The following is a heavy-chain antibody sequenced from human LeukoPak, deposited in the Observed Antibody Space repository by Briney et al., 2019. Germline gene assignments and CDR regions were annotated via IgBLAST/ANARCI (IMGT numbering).Heavy chain of an antibody. D-gene: IGHD3-3*01. Sequence: ASVKVSCKASGYTFTSYYMHWVRQATGQGLEWMGWMNPNSGNTGYAQKFQGRVTMTRNTSISTAYMELSSLRSEDTAVYYCAGFANLRFLEWLSPHNGMDVWGQGTTVTVSS. CDR1: GYTFTSYY. V-gene: IGHV1-8*02. J-gene: IGHJ6*02. CDR2: MNPNSGNT. CDR3: AGFANLRFLEWLSPHNGMDV.